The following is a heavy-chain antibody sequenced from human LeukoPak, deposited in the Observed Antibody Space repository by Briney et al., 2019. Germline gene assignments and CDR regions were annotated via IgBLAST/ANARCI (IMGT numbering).Heavy chain of an antibody. CDR3: ARAYYDFWSGYYTDAFDI. J-gene: IGHJ3*02. Sequence: GGSLRLSCVASGFRYSHYGMHWVRQAPGKGLEWAAFIQYDGNNQYYADSVKGRFTISRDNSKNTLYLQMNSLRAEDTAVYYCARAYYDFWSGYYTDAFDIWGQGTMVTVSS. CDR1: GFRYSHYG. D-gene: IGHD3-3*01. CDR2: IQYDGNNQ. V-gene: IGHV3-30*02.